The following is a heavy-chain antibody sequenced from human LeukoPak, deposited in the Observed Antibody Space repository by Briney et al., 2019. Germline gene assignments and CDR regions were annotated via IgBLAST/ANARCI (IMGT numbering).Heavy chain of an antibody. CDR3: ARENRVGAPRFDY. CDR1: GDSGFSNSVA. J-gene: IGHJ4*02. CDR2: TYYRSKWYN. D-gene: IGHD1-26*01. V-gene: IGHV6-1*01. Sequence: SQTLSLTCAISGDSGFSNSVAWNWIRQYPSRGLEWLGRTYYRSKWYNDYAVSVKSRITINPDTSKNQFSLQLNSVTREDTAVYYCARENRVGAPRFDYWGQGTLVTVSS.